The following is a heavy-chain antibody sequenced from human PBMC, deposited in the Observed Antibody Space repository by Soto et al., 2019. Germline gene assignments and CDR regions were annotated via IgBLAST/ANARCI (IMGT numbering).Heavy chain of an antibody. CDR2: ISAYNGNT. J-gene: IGHJ6*02. V-gene: IGHV1-18*01. D-gene: IGHD2-2*01. CDR3: ARGQLLYYYYYGMEV. CDR1: GYTFTSYG. Sequence: ASVKVSCKASGYTFTSYGISWVRQAPGQGLEWMGWISAYNGNTNYAQKLQGRVTMTTDTSTSTAYMELRSLRSDDTAVYYCARGQLLYYYYYGMEVWGQGTTVTVSS.